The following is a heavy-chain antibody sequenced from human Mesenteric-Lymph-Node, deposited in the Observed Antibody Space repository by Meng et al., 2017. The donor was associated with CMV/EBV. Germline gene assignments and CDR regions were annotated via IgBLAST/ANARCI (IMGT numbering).Heavy chain of an antibody. D-gene: IGHD4-11*01. CDR3: ARTKDYTTYCFDY. Sequence: KGSRYSITNFWIGWVRQMHGKGLEWMGFIYTYNSDTRYSPSLRGQVTVSVDKTINTAYLQWNSLKASDTAIYYCARTKDYTTYCFDYWGQGTLVTVSS. J-gene: IGHJ4*02. CDR2: IYTYNSDT. V-gene: IGHV5-51*01. CDR1: RYSITNFW.